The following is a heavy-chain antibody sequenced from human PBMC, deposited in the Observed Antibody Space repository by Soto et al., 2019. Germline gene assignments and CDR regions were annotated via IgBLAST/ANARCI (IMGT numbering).Heavy chain of an antibody. CDR3: AKRGSSGGDGGPFYFDH. CDR1: GFMFSDFA. V-gene: IGHV3-23*01. J-gene: IGHJ4*01. D-gene: IGHD2-21*01. CDR2: ISFSGNSP. Sequence: PGGPLRVSCAACGFMFSDFAMTWISQDPGKGPEWVSSISFSGNSPYYADAVKGRFGISRDNSKNILYLQMHGLRVDDTAIYYCAKRGSSGGDGGPFYFDHWGHGTQVTVSS.